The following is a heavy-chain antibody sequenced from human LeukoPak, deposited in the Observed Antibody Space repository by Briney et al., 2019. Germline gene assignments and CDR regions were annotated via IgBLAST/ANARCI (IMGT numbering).Heavy chain of an antibody. D-gene: IGHD6-19*01. CDR1: GYSISSSNW. J-gene: IGHJ4*02. V-gene: IGHV4-28*01. Sequence: SDTLSLTCAVSGYSISSSNWWGWIRQPPGKGLEWIGYIYYSGSTYYNPSLKSRVTMSVDTSKNQFSLKLSSVTAEDTAVYYCAQASSSGWAPPRNWGQGTLVTVSS. CDR3: AQASSSGWAPPRN. CDR2: IYYSGST.